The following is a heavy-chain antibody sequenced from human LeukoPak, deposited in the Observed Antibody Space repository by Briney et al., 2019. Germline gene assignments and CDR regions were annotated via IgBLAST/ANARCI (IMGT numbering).Heavy chain of an antibody. CDR2: ISYDGSNK. D-gene: IGHD3-10*01. Sequence: GGSLRLSCAASGFTFSSYAMHWVRQAPGKGLEWVAVISYDGSNKYYADSVKGRFTISRDNSKNTLYLQMNSLRAEDTAVYYCARDAVYYYGSGSYYFIDYWGQGTLVTVSS. CDR3: ARDAVYYYGSGSYYFIDY. CDR1: GFTFSSYA. V-gene: IGHV3-30-3*01. J-gene: IGHJ4*02.